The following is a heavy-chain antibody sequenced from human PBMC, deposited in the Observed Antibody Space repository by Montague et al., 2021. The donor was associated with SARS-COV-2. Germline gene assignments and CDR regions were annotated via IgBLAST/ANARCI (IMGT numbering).Heavy chain of an antibody. CDR3: ARGSDKYGGVRSRYSPFDN. CDR1: GGSVSSSSYY. D-gene: IGHD2-15*01. Sequence: SETLSLTCTISGGSVSSSSYYWNWIRQPPGKGLEWIGYIYYTGSTNYNPSLKSQVTIAVDTSRNQFSLKVNSATAADTAVYYCARGSDKYGGVRSRYSPFDNWGQGTLVTVSS. J-gene: IGHJ4*02. V-gene: IGHV4-61*01. CDR2: IYYTGST.